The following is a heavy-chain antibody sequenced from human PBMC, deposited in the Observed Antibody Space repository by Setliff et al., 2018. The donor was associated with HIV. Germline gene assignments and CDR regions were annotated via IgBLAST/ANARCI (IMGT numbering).Heavy chain of an antibody. D-gene: IGHD6-19*01. CDR1: GYSISSGYY. V-gene: IGHV4-61*01. CDR3: ASRLAVAGVYWYFDL. CDR2: IYYSGST. Sequence: PSETLSLTCTVSGYSISSGYYWSWIRQPPGKGLEWIGYIYYSGSTNYNPSLKSRVTISVDTSKNQFSLKLSSVTAADTAVYYCASRLAVAGVYWYFDLWGRGTLVTVSS. J-gene: IGHJ2*01.